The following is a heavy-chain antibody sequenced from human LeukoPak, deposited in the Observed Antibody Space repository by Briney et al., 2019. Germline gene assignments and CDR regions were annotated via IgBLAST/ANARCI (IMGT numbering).Heavy chain of an antibody. J-gene: IGHJ4*02. CDR2: IYPGDSDT. V-gene: IGHV5-51*01. CDR3: ARHGKVPAAIVDY. Sequence: KGGESLKISCKGSGYSFTSYWIGWVRQMPGKGLEWMGIIYPGDSDTRYSPSFQGQVTISADKSISTAYLQWSSLKASDTAMYYCARHGKVPAAIVDYWGQGTLVTVSS. CDR1: GYSFTSYW. D-gene: IGHD2-2*01.